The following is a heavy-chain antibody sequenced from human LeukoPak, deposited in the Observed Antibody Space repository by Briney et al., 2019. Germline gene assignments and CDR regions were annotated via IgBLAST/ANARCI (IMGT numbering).Heavy chain of an antibody. D-gene: IGHD5-24*01. J-gene: IGHJ3*02. CDR3: ARDPRDGYNAFDI. V-gene: IGHV3-7*03. CDR2: IKQDGSEK. CDR1: GFTFSSYW. Sequence: GGSLRLSCAASGFTFSSYWMSWVRQAPGKRLEWVANIKQDGSEKYYVDSVKGRFTISRDNAKNSLYLQMNSLRVEDTAVYYCARDPRDGYNAFDIWGQGTMVTVSS.